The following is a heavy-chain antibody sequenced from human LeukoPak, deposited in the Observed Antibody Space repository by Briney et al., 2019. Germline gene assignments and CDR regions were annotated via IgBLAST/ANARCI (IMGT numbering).Heavy chain of an antibody. CDR3: ARERGPAHYSWFDP. D-gene: IGHD1-1*01. J-gene: IGHJ5*02. Sequence: TSETLSLTCAVYGGSFSGYYWSWIRQPLGKGLEWIGEINHSGSTNYNPSLKSRVTISVDTSKNQFSLKLSSVTAADTAVYYCARERGPAHYSWFDPWGQGTLVTLSS. CDR2: INHSGST. V-gene: IGHV4-34*01. CDR1: GGSFSGYY.